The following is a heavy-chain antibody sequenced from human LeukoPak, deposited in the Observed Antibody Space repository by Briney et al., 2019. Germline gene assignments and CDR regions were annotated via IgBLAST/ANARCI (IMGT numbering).Heavy chain of an antibody. D-gene: IGHD1-26*01. V-gene: IGHV3-48*03. CDR3: ARELYSGSYFDY. J-gene: IGHJ4*02. Sequence: GGSLRLSCAASGFTFSSYEMNWVRQAPGKGLEWVSYISSSGSTIYYADSVKGRFTISRDNAKNSLYLQMNSLRAEDTAVYYCARELYSGSYFDYRGQGTLVTVSS. CDR1: GFTFSSYE. CDR2: ISSSGSTI.